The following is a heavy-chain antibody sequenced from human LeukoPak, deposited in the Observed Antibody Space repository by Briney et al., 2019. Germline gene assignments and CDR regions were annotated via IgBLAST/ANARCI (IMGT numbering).Heavy chain of an antibody. Sequence: SETMSLTCTVSGASFTSDEQYGHWIRQSPGKGLEWIGSIHPSGMLYNNPSLESRVTMSRDTSKNQFSLNLNSVTAADTAVYFCSRGLDSRKLGYWGQGILVTVSS. CDR1: GASFTSDEQY. CDR2: IHPSGML. J-gene: IGHJ4*02. D-gene: IGHD3-22*01. V-gene: IGHV4-31*03. CDR3: SRGLDSRKLGY.